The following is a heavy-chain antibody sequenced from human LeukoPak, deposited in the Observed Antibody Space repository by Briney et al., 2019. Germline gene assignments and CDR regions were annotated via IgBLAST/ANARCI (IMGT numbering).Heavy chain of an antibody. Sequence: SGGSLKLSCAASGFTFSTYNMNWVRQAPGKGLEWVSSISSSSSYIYYADSVKGRFTISRDNAKNSLYLQMNSLRAEDTAVYYCARVGFIAAAPTDYWGQGTLVTVSS. CDR3: ARVGFIAAAPTDY. CDR1: GFTFSTYN. D-gene: IGHD6-13*01. CDR2: ISSSSSYI. J-gene: IGHJ4*02. V-gene: IGHV3-21*01.